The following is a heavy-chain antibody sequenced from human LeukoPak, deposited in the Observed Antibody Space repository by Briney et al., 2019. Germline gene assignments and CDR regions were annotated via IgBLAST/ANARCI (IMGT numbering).Heavy chain of an antibody. D-gene: IGHD3-22*01. CDR2: INGSGSNT. Sequence: PGGSLRLSCKASRFSFISYAMSRVRQAPGRGPEGVSQINGSGSNTYYADSVKGRFTISRDNAKSTLFLQMNSLRDEDTAVYYCVKSGGTFGYYYDSSGSFDLWGQGTLVTVSS. V-gene: IGHV3-23*01. J-gene: IGHJ4*02. CDR1: RFSFISYA. CDR3: VKSGGTFGYYYDSSGSFDL.